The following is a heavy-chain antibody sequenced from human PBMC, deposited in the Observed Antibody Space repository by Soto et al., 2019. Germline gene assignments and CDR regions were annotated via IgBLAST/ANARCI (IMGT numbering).Heavy chain of an antibody. CDR1: GYTFTSYC. J-gene: IGHJ4*02. CDR2: ISAYNGNT. CDR3: ARDGPHYYDSSGYSTY. V-gene: IGHV1-18*04. D-gene: IGHD3-22*01. Sequence: ASVNVSCKASGYTFTSYCISWVRQAPGQGLEWMGWISAYNGNTNYAQKLQGRVTMTTDTSTSTAYMELRSLRSDDTAVYYCARDGPHYYDSSGYSTYWGQGTLVTVSS.